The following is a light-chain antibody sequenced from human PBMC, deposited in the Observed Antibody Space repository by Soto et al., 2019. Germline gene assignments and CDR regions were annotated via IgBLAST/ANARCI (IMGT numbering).Light chain of an antibody. V-gene: IGKV3-11*01. CDR2: DAS. J-gene: IGKJ5*01. CDR3: QQRSQWPPMT. Sequence: EILLTQSPVTLSLSPGQRATLSCRASQSISTYLAWYQVKPGQAPRLLIYDASSRATGVPARLSGSGSGTDFSLTISSLEPEDVAVYYCQQRSQWPPMTFGQGTRLEMK. CDR1: QSISTY.